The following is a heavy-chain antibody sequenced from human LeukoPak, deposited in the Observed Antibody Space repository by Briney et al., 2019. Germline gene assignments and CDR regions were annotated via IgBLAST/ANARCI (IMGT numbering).Heavy chain of an antibody. CDR2: IRYDGSNK. CDR3: ASGYSSDYGGNTY. D-gene: IGHD4-23*01. V-gene: IGHV3-30*02. Sequence: GGSLRLSCAASGFTFSSYGMHWVRQAPGKGLEWVAFIRYDGSNKYYADSVKGRFTISRDNSKNTLYLQMNSLRAEDTAVYYCASGYSSDYGGNTYWGQGTLVTVSS. J-gene: IGHJ4*02. CDR1: GFTFSSYG.